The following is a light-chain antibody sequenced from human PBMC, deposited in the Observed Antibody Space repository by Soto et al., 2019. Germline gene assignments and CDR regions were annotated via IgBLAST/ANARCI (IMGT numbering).Light chain of an antibody. V-gene: IGKV3-15*01. CDR3: QQYDSYSWT. Sequence: EVVMSQSPANLSLSPGAGATLSCWASQPVSDKLAWYQQKPGQAPRLLIYEASTLQSGVPSRFSGSGSGTEFTLTISSLRPDDFATYYCQQYDSYSWTFGQGTKVDIK. CDR2: EAS. CDR1: QPVSDK. J-gene: IGKJ1*01.